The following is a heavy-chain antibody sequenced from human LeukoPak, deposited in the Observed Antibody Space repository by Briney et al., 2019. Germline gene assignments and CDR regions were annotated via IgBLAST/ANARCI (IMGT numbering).Heavy chain of an antibody. J-gene: IGHJ6*03. D-gene: IGHD3-9*01. V-gene: IGHV3-11*01. CDR3: ARIGSTGYYPFYYYYMDV. CDR2: ISSSGRTI. Sequence: PGGSLRLSCAASGFTFSDYYMSWIRQAPGKGLEWVSYISSSGRTIYYAHSVKGRFTISRDNAKNSLSLQMNSLRAEDTAMYYCARIGSTGYYPFYYYYMDVWGKGTTVTVSS. CDR1: GFTFSDYY.